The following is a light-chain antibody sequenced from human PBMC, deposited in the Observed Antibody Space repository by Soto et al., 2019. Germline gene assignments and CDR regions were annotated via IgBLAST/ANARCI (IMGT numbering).Light chain of an antibody. CDR3: HHYNNWPPGT. V-gene: IGKV3D-15*01. CDR1: QSISNN. CDR2: GSS. Sequence: EMVMTQSPATLSVSPGERASLSCRASQSISNNLAWYQQRRGQPPRLLIYGSSTRATDIPPRFSGNGSGTEFTLTISNLQSEDSAVYYCHHYNNWPPGTFGQGTKV. J-gene: IGKJ1*01.